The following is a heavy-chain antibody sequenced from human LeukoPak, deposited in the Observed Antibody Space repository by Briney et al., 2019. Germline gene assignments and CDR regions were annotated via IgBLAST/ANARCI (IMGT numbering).Heavy chain of an antibody. D-gene: IGHD6-6*01. CDR2: ISGSGVST. Sequence: PGGSLRLSCAASGFTFSSYAMSWVRQAPGKGLEWVSAISGSGVSTYYADSVKGRFTISRDNSKNTLYLQMNSLRAEDTAVYYCARDSAIAARSSSVLIDNWFDPWGQGTLVTVSS. J-gene: IGHJ5*02. V-gene: IGHV3-23*01. CDR3: ARDSAIAARSSSVLIDNWFDP. CDR1: GFTFSSYA.